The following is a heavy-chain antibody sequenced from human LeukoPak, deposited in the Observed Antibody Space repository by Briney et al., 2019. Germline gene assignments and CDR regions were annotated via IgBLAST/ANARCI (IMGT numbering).Heavy chain of an antibody. CDR2: ISGGGGST. V-gene: IGHV3-23*01. J-gene: IGHJ4*02. CDR1: GFTFSSYD. CDR3: ASRRYNWNDELY. Sequence: PGGSLRLSCAASGFTFSSYDMTWVRQAPGKGLEWVSAISGGGGSTYYADSVKGRFTISRDNSKNTLYLQMNSLRAEDTAVYYCASRRYNWNDELYWGQGTLVTVSS. D-gene: IGHD1-20*01.